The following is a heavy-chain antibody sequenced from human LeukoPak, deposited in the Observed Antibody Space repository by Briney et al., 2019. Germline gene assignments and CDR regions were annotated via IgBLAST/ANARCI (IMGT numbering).Heavy chain of an antibody. D-gene: IGHD2-15*01. CDR1: GFTFSSYA. J-gene: IGHJ6*02. CDR2: IPTTTSDT. Sequence: MPGGSLRLSCAASGFTFSSYAMNWVRQAPGKGLEWVSSIPTTTSDTYYADSVKGRFTISRDNAKNSLYLQMNSLRAEDTAVYYCARVVVGGWNYYGMDVWGQGTTVTVSS. V-gene: IGHV3-21*01. CDR3: ARVVVGGWNYYGMDV.